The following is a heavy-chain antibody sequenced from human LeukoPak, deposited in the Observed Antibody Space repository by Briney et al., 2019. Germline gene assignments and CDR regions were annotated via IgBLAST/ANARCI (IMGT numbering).Heavy chain of an antibody. J-gene: IGHJ4*02. CDR1: GGSISSYY. D-gene: IGHD3-22*01. CDR2: IYYSGST. V-gene: IGHV4-59*01. CDR3: ALYDSSGYGVY. Sequence: ETLSLTCTVSGGSISSYYWSWIRQPPGKGLEWIGYIYYSGSTNYNPSLKSRVTISVDTSKNQFSLKLSSVTAADTAVYYCALYDSSGYGVYWGQGTLVTVSS.